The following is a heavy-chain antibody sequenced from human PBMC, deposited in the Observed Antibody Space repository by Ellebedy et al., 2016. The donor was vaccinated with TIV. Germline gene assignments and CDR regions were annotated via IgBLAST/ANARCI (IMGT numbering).Heavy chain of an antibody. Sequence: AASVKVSCKASGYTFTSYDIDWVRQATGQGLAWMGWMNPNNGDTGYAQKFQGRVTMTRNTSISTAYMELSGLRSDDTATYYCARGLTKALDVWGQGTLVTVSS. V-gene: IGHV1-8*01. CDR2: MNPNNGDT. CDR1: GYTFTSYD. CDR3: ARGLTKALDV. D-gene: IGHD1/OR15-1a*01. J-gene: IGHJ4*02.